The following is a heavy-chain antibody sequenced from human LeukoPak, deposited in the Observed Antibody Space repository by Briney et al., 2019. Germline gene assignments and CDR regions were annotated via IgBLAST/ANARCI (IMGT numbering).Heavy chain of an antibody. CDR2: ISASSTDI. V-gene: IGHV3-21*01. J-gene: IGHJ4*02. D-gene: IGHD3-22*01. CDR1: GFTFSSYE. Sequence: GGSLRLSCAASGFTFSSYEMNWVRQAPGKGLEWVSSISASSTDIYYADSVKGRFTISRDNAKNSLYLQINSLRAEDTAIYYYARRGYYDSSGYDYWGQGTLVTVSS. CDR3: ARRGYYDSSGYDY.